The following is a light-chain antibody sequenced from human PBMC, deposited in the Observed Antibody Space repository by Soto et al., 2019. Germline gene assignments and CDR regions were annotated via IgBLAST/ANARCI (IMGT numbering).Light chain of an antibody. CDR3: AAWDDSLSDVV. J-gene: IGLJ2*01. CDR2: RNN. Sequence: QSVLTQPPSASGTPGQWVTISCSGSSSNIGSNYVYWYQQLPGTAPKLLIYRNNKRPSGVPARFSGSKSGTSASLAISGLRSEDEADYYCAAWDDSLSDVVFGGGTKVTVL. V-gene: IGLV1-47*01. CDR1: SSNIGSNY.